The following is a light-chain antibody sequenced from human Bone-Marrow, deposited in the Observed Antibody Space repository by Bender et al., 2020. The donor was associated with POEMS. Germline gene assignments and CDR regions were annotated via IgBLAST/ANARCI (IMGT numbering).Light chain of an antibody. J-gene: IGLJ2*01. CDR1: QLGDQY. Sequence: SYGLTQPPSVSVSPGHTANITCSGDQLGDQYASWYQLKPGQSPVLVIYEDNKRPSGIPERFSSSNSGNIATLTISGAQAADEADYFCQTLDCNTAVFGGGTRLTVL. CDR2: EDN. V-gene: IGLV3-1*01. CDR3: QTLDCNTAV.